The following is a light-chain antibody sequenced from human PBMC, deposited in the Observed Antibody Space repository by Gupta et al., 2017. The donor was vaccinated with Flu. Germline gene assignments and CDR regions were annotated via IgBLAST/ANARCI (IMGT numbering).Light chain of an antibody. CDR3: QSFDTSTWV. CDR2: ADD. Sequence: NFILTQPHSVPEAPGQTATISCTRSSGSVASNFMQWYQQRPGTAPTTVIYADDQRPSGVPDRFSGSIDTSSNSASLTISGLKTEDEADYYCQSFDTSTWVFGGGTKLTVL. V-gene: IGLV6-57*03. J-gene: IGLJ3*02. CDR1: SGSVASNF.